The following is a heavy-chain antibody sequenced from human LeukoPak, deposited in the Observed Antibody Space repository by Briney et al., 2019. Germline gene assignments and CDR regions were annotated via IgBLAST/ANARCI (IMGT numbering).Heavy chain of an antibody. Sequence: GGSLRLSCVVSGFDFSGFSMSWVRQAPGKGLEWVAIMEEYGSYIFYVDSVKGRFIISRDNARNSLYLQMNSLRAEDTAVYYCARLSFGDYEPRHYYYYYMDVWGKGTTVTISS. J-gene: IGHJ6*03. V-gene: IGHV3-7*01. CDR3: ARLSFGDYEPRHYYYYYMDV. CDR1: GFDFSGFS. CDR2: MEEYGSYI. D-gene: IGHD4-17*01.